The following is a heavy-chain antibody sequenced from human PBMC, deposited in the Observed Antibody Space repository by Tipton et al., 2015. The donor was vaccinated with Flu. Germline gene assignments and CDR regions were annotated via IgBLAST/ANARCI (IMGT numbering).Heavy chain of an antibody. CDR2: IYYSGST. Sequence: TLSLTCTVSGGSISSYYWSWIRQPPGKGLEWIGYIYYSGSTNYNPSLKSRVTISVDTYKNQFSLKLSSVTAADTAVYYCARLYYYDSSGYYYGGWFDPWGQVTLVTVSS. V-gene: IGHV4-59*01. CDR1: GGSISSYY. CDR3: ARLYYYDSSGYYYGGWFDP. J-gene: IGHJ5*02. D-gene: IGHD3-22*01.